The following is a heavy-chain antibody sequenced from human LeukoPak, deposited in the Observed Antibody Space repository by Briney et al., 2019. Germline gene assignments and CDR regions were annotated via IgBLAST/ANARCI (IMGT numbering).Heavy chain of an antibody. J-gene: IGHJ4*02. V-gene: IGHV3-48*02. D-gene: IGHD6-19*01. Sequence: PGGSLRLSCAASGFTFSSYSMNWVRQAPGKGLEWVSYIGSSSSTIYYADSVKGRFTISRDNAKNSLYLQMNSLRDEDTAVYYCARDQAVAGTQSNYFDYWGQGTLVTVSS. CDR2: IGSSSSTI. CDR1: GFTFSSYS. CDR3: ARDQAVAGTQSNYFDY.